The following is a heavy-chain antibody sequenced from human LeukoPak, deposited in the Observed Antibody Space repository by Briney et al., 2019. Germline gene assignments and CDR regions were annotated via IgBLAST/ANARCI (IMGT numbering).Heavy chain of an antibody. CDR2: ISGSGGST. V-gene: IGHV3-23*01. D-gene: IGHD1-26*01. CDR1: GFTFSSNA. CDR3: AKGNVGAAYAEYFQH. Sequence: GGSLRLSCAASGFTFSSNAMTWVRQAPGKGLEWVSAISGSGGSTYYADSVKGRFTISRDNSKNTLYLQMNSLRAEDTAVYYCAKGNVGAAYAEYFQHWGQGTLVTVSS. J-gene: IGHJ1*01.